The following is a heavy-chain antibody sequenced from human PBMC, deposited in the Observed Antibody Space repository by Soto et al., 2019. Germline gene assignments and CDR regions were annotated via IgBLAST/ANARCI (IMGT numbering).Heavy chain of an antibody. Sequence: SETLSLTGTVSGGSISSYYWSWIRQPAGKGLEWIGRIYTSGSTNYNPSLKSRVTMSVDTSKNQFSLKLSSVTAGDTAVYYCARDGEYRLTMFGVSGMDVWGRGTTVTVSS. CDR1: GGSISSYY. CDR2: IYTSGST. CDR3: ARDGEYRLTMFGVSGMDV. V-gene: IGHV4-4*07. D-gene: IGHD3-3*01. J-gene: IGHJ6*01.